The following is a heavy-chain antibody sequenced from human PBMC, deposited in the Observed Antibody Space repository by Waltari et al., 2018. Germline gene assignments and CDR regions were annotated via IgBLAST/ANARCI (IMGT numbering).Heavy chain of an antibody. Sequence: QVQLVQSGADVKKSGASVKVSCRTSGYAFLGYFIHWVRQAPGQGLEWVGRINPNSGATKYPQKFQDRVTISRDTSIRTVYMDLTRLTPDDTAIYYCATEGANSEFHYWGQGTLVNVSS. CDR2: INPNSGAT. CDR3: ATEGANSEFHY. CDR1: GYAFLGYF. J-gene: IGHJ4*02. D-gene: IGHD3-16*01. V-gene: IGHV1-2*06.